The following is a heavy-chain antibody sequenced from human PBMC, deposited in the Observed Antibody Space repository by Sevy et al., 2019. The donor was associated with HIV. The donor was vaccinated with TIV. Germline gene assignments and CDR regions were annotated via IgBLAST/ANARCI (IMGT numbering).Heavy chain of an antibody. CDR2: IRPDGSEK. V-gene: IGHV3-7*01. Sequence: GGSLRLSCVASGFTFSSYYMSWVRQAPGRGPECVAKIRPDGSEKYYVDSVKGRFTVSRDNAKNSLSLQMDSLRAEDTAVYYSGREDFWRFDYWGQGSLVTVSS. J-gene: IGHJ4*02. CDR1: GFTFSSYY. CDR3: GREDFWRFDY.